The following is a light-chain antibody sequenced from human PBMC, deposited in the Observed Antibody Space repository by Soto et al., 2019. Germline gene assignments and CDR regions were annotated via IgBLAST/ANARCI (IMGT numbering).Light chain of an antibody. CDR2: GAF. V-gene: IGKV3-15*01. CDR1: QSVSSN. Sequence: EIVMTQSPATLSVSPGERVTLSCRASQSVSSNLAWYQQKPGLAPRLLIYGAFTRATGIPARFSGSGSGTEFTLTISSLQSEDFAVYYCQQYKNWPPLTFGGGTKVEIK. J-gene: IGKJ4*01. CDR3: QQYKNWPPLT.